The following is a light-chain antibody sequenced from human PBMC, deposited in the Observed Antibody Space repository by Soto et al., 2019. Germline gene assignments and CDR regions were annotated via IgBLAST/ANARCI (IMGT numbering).Light chain of an antibody. V-gene: IGKV1-33*01. J-gene: IGKJ5*01. CDR1: QGIGTY. CDR3: QQYDNLPPIT. Sequence: DIDLTQSPSSLSAPVGARDTISCRATQGIGTYLTWYQQKPGRAPNLLIYDASTLQTGAPSRFSGRASATDFTLTISSLKPEDVGTYFCQQYDNLPPITCGKGTRLEIK. CDR2: DAS.